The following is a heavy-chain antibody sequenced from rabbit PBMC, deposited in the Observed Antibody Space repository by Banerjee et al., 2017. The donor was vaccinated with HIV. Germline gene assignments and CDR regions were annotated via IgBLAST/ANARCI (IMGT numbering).Heavy chain of an antibody. CDR2: IDAVGSDST. D-gene: IGHD2-1*01. V-gene: IGHV1S40*01. Sequence: LEESGGDLVKPGASLTLTCTASGFSFSSNKYMCWVRQAPGKGLEWIACIDAVGSDSTDYVRWAKGRFTISKTSSTTVTLQMTSLTAADTATYFCARGDDDYGFKLWGPGTLVTVS. CDR1: GFSFSSNKY. J-gene: IGHJ4*01. CDR3: ARGDDDYGFKL.